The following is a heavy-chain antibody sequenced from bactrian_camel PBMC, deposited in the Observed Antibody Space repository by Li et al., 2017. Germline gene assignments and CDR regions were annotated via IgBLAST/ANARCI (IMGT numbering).Heavy chain of an antibody. J-gene: IGHJ4*01. D-gene: IGHD2*01. CDR1: GFTFSSYA. CDR3: ATGGPIVSSLAFNY. CDR2: IDSGGYNT. Sequence: VQLVESGGGLVQPGGSLRLSCAASGFTFSSYAMSWVRQAPGKGLEWVSTIDSGGYNTYYADSVKGRFTISKDNAKSTLYLQMNSLKPEDTAVYYCATGGPIVSSLAFNYWGQGTQVTVS. V-gene: IGHV3S31*01.